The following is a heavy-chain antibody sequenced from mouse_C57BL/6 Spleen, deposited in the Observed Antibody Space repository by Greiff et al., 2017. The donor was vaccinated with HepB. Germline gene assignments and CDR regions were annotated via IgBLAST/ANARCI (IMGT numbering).Heavy chain of an antibody. V-gene: IGHV5-4*01. CDR3: ARDGYYVEAMDY. CDR2: ISDGGSYT. CDR1: GFTFSSYA. J-gene: IGHJ4*01. D-gene: IGHD2-3*01. Sequence: EVQLVESGGGLVKPGGSLKLSCAASGFTFSSYAMSWVRQTPEKRLEWVATISDGGSYTYYPDNVKGRFTISRDNAKNNLYLQMSHLKSEDTAMYYCARDGYYVEAMDYWGQGTSVTVSS.